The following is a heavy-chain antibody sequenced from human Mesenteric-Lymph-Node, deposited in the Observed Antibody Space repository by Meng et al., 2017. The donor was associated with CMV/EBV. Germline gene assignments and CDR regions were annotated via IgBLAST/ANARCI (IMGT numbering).Heavy chain of an antibody. CDR3: ARQLGSFDY. Sequence: SQTLSLTCAISGDSVSNNDVAWNWIRQSPSRGLEWLGRTYYRSKWYNDYAVSAGSRITINPDTSKNQFSVQLNSVTPEDTAVYYCARQLGSFDYWGQGTLVTVSS. CDR2: TYYRSKWYN. J-gene: IGHJ4*02. CDR1: GDSVSNNDVA. D-gene: IGHD3-16*01. V-gene: IGHV6-1*01.